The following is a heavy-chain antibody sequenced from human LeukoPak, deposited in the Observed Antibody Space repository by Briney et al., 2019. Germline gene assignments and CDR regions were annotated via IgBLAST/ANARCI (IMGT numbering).Heavy chain of an antibody. J-gene: IGHJ3*02. Sequence: SETLSLTCAVYGGSFSGYYWSWIRQPPGKGLEWIGETNHSGSTNYNPSLKSRVTISVDTSKNQFSLKLSSVTAADTAVYYCAREDRLRAFDIWGQGTMVTVSS. CDR2: TNHSGST. V-gene: IGHV4-34*01. CDR3: AREDRLRAFDI. CDR1: GGSFSGYY. D-gene: IGHD5-18*01.